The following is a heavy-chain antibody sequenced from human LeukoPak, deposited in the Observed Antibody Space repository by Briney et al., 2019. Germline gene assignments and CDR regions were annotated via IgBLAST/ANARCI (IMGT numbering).Heavy chain of an antibody. J-gene: IGHJ4*02. V-gene: IGHV4-59*01. CDR1: GGSISGYY. CDR2: GST. Sequence: SETLSLTCTVAGGSISGYYWSWIRQPPGKGLEWIGGSTNYNPSLKSRVTISVDMSKNQFSLRLSSVTAADTAVYHCARSYSGSYPNFDYWGQGTLVTVSS. D-gene: IGHD1-26*01. CDR3: ARSYSGSYPNFDY.